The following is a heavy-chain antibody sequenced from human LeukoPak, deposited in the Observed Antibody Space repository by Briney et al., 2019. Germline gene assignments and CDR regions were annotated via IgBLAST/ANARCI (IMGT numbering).Heavy chain of an antibody. Sequence: SETLSLTCTVSGGSISSSSYYWGWIRKPPGKGLEWIGSIYYSGSTYCNPSLKSRVPISVDTSKNQFSLKLSSVTAAYTVVYYCARGSGFDPWGQGTLVTVSS. CDR2: IYYSGST. D-gene: IGHD6-25*01. CDR3: ARGSGFDP. J-gene: IGHJ5*02. CDR1: GGSISSSSYY. V-gene: IGHV4-39*07.